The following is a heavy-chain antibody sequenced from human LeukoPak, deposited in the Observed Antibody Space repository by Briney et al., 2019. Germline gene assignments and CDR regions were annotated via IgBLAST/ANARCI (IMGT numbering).Heavy chain of an antibody. J-gene: IGHJ4*02. CDR2: IYYSGST. CDR1: GGSISSYY. D-gene: IGHD7-27*01. CDR3: ASGDRSDYFDY. Sequence: SETLSLTCTVSGGSISSYYWSWIRQLPGKGLEWIGYIYYSGSTNYNPSLKSRVTISVDTSKNQSSLKLSSVTAADTAVYYCASGDRSDYFDYWGQGTLVTVSS. V-gene: IGHV4-59*01.